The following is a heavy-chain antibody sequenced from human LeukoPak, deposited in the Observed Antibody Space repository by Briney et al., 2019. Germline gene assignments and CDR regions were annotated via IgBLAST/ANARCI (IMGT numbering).Heavy chain of an antibody. D-gene: IGHD6-13*01. CDR3: AREALAWAAAGIDY. J-gene: IGHJ4*02. CDR2: IYYSGST. CDR1: GGSISSGDYY. V-gene: IGHV4-30-4*01. Sequence: PSQTLSLTCTVSGGSISSGDYYWSWIRQPPGKGLEWIGYIYYSGSTYYNPSLKSRVTISVDTSKNQFSLKLSSVTAADTAVYYCAREALAWAAAGIDYWGQGTLVTVSS.